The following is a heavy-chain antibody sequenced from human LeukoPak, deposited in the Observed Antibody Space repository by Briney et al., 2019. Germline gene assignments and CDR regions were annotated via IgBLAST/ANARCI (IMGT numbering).Heavy chain of an antibody. D-gene: IGHD3-22*01. CDR2: INPSGGST. Sequence: GASVKVSCKASAYTFTSFYMHWVRQAPGQGLEWMGIINPSGGSTSYAQKFQGRVTMTRDMSTSTVYMELSSLRSEDTAVYYCARGGGRNYYDSSGYYVFDYWGQGTLVTVSS. V-gene: IGHV1-46*01. J-gene: IGHJ4*02. CDR3: ARGGGRNYYDSSGYYVFDY. CDR1: AYTFTSFY.